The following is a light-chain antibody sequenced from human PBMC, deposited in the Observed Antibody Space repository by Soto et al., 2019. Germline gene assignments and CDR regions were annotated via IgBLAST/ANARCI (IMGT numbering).Light chain of an antibody. CDR2: AAS. J-gene: IGKJ1*01. V-gene: IGKV1-8*01. CDR3: QQYSSYPWT. Sequence: AIRMTQSPSSLSASTGDIVTITCRASQDISNYLVWYQQKPGKAPKVLIHAASTLQSGVSSRFSGSGSGTDFTLTISRLQSEDFATYYCQQYSSYPWTFGQGTKV. CDR1: QDISNY.